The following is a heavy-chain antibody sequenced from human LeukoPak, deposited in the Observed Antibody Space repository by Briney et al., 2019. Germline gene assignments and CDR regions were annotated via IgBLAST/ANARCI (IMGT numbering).Heavy chain of an antibody. J-gene: IGHJ4*02. V-gene: IGHV4-59*01. CDR1: GGSISSYY. D-gene: IGHD5-24*01. Sequence: SESLSLTCTVSGGSISSYYWSWIRQPPGKGLEWIGYIYYSGSTNYNPSLKSRVTISVDTSKNQFSLKLSSVTAADTAVYYCARIRRDGDLDYWGQGTLVTVSS. CDR3: ARIRRDGDLDY. CDR2: IYYSGST.